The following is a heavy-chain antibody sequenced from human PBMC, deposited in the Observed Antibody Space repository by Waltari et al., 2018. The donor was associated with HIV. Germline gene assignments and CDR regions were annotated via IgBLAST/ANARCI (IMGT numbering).Heavy chain of an antibody. CDR2: IYYSGST. CDR3: ARLLGLSDQGYYYYYGMDV. J-gene: IGHJ6*02. Sequence: QVQLQESGPGLVKPSETLSLTCTVSGGSISSYYWSWIRQPPGKGLEWIGYIYYSGSTNYNPALKSRVTISVDTSKNQFSLKLSSVTAADTAVYYCARLLGLSDQGYYYYYGMDVWGQGTTVTVSS. CDR1: GGSISSYY. D-gene: IGHD2-15*01. V-gene: IGHV4-59*08.